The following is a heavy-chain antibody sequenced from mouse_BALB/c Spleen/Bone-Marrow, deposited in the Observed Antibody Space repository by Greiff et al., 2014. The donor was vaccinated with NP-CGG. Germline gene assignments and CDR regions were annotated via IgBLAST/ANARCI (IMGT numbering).Heavy chain of an antibody. CDR3: ARGYDYSSWFAY. J-gene: IGHJ3*01. CDR2: INVNGDTT. V-gene: IGHV5-6-3*01. Sequence: EVQVVESGGGLVQPGGSLKLSCAASGFTFSSYGMSWVRQTPDKRLEMIATINVNGDTTYHPDSVKGRFTISRDNVKNTLYLQMSSLKFEDTAMYYCARGYDYSSWFAYWGQGTLVTVSA. D-gene: IGHD2-4*01. CDR1: GFTFSSYG.